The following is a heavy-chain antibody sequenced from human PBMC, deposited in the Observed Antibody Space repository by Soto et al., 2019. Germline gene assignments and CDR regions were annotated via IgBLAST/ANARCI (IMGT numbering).Heavy chain of an antibody. CDR3: AKDVRSGWYSGWFDP. D-gene: IGHD6-19*01. CDR2: ISYDGSNK. Sequence: GGSLRLSCAASGFTFSNYGMHWVRQAPGKGLEWVAVISYDGSNKYYADSVKGRFTISRDNSKNTLYLQMNSLRAEDTAVYYCAKDVRSGWYSGWFDPWGQGTLVTVSS. J-gene: IGHJ5*02. CDR1: GFTFSNYG. V-gene: IGHV3-30*18.